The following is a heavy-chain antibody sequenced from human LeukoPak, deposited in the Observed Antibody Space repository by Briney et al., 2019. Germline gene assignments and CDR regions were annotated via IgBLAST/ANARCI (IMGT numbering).Heavy chain of an antibody. J-gene: IGHJ4*02. Sequence: SETLSLTCAVSGVSFYDYYWAWVRQTPGKGLEWIGEINHSGYTNDSPSLKSRVTLLIDTSRKQFSLNLRSVTVADAGTYYCTRMTTGHDYWGQGTLVTVSS. CDR2: INHSGYT. D-gene: IGHD4-17*01. CDR3: TRMTTGHDY. V-gene: IGHV4-34*01. CDR1: GVSFYDYY.